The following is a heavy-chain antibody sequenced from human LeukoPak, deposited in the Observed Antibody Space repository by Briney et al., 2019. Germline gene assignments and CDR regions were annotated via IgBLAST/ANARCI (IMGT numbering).Heavy chain of an antibody. CDR3: ARLSTAVADSDY. CDR1: GFTVTNNY. D-gene: IGHD6-13*01. Sequence: GGSLRLSCAASGFTVTNNYMTWVRQAPGKGLEWVANINKDGSDKYYVDSVKGRFTISRDNAKNSLYLQMNSLRAEDTAVYYCARLSTAVADSDYWGQGTLVTVSS. V-gene: IGHV3-7*01. CDR2: INKDGSDK. J-gene: IGHJ4*02.